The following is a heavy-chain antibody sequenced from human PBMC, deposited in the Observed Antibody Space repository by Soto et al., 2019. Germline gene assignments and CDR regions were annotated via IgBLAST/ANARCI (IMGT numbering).Heavy chain of an antibody. J-gene: IGHJ5*02. CDR2: IYYSGST. V-gene: IGHV4-39*01. D-gene: IGHD2-15*01. CDR3: ARHSAEVVAATPNWFDP. Sequence: QLQLQESGPGLAKPSETLSLTCTVSGGSISSSSYYWGWIRQPPGKGLEWIGSIYYSGSTYYNPSLKSRVTISVDTSKNQFSLKLSSVTAADTAVYYCARHSAEVVAATPNWFDPWGQGTLVTVSS. CDR1: GGSISSSSYY.